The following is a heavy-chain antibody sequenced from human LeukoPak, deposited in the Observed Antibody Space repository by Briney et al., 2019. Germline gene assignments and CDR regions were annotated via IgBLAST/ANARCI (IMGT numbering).Heavy chain of an antibody. CDR2: IYTSGST. J-gene: IGHJ5*02. Sequence: SETLSLTCTVSGGSISSYYWSWMRQPAGKGLEWIGRIYTSGSTNYNPSLKSRVTMSVDTSKNQFSLKLSPVTAADTAVYYCARRARLGSNWFDPWGQGTLVTVSS. V-gene: IGHV4-4*07. D-gene: IGHD3-10*01. CDR1: GGSISSYY. CDR3: ARRARLGSNWFDP.